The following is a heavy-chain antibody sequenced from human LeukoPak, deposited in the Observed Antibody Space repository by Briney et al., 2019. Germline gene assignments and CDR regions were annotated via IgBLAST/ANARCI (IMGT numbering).Heavy chain of an antibody. Sequence: PGGSLRLSCAASGFTFSSYAMHWVRQAPGKGLEWVAVISYDGSNKYYADSVKGRFTISRDNSKNTLYLQMNSLRAEDTAVYYCAREGEYYDFWKGAFDIWGQGAMVTVSS. J-gene: IGHJ3*02. V-gene: IGHV3-30-3*01. D-gene: IGHD3-3*01. CDR1: GFTFSSYA. CDR3: AREGEYYDFWKGAFDI. CDR2: ISYDGSNK.